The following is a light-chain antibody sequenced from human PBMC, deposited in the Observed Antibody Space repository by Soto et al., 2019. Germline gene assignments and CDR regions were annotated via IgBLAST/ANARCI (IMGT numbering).Light chain of an antibody. CDR3: QAWDSNTAI. Sequence: SYELTQPPSVSVSPGQTASITCSGDKLGNKFTSWYQQKPGQSPVLVVFQDKNRPSGIPERFSGSNSGNSATLTISGTQDIDEADYYCQAWDSNTAIFGGGTKLTVL. J-gene: IGLJ2*01. CDR2: QDK. CDR1: KLGNKF. V-gene: IGLV3-1*01.